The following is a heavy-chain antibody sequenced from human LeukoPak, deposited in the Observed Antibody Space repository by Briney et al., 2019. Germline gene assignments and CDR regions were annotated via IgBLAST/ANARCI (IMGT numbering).Heavy chain of an antibody. CDR2: IYYSGST. CDR3: ARRNNWNDGFDAFDI. D-gene: IGHD1-1*01. CDR1: GGSISSGDYY. Sequence: PSQTLSLTCTVSGGSISSGDYYWSWIRQPPGKGLEWIGYIYYSGSTYYNPSLKSRVTISVDTSKNQFSLKLSSVTAADTAVYYCARRNNWNDGFDAFDIWGQGTMVTVSS. V-gene: IGHV4-30-4*01. J-gene: IGHJ3*02.